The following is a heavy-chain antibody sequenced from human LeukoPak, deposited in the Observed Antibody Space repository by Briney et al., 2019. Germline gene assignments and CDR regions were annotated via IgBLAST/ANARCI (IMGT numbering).Heavy chain of an antibody. CDR2: NYPGDSDT. CDR1: GYSLTSYW. CDR3: ARTRSPQNTNTYYYDSSGYYYYAFDI. D-gene: IGHD3-22*01. Sequence: GESLKIPRKGSGYSLTSYWIGWVRQMPGKGLEWMGINYPGDSDTRYSPSFQGQLTISADKSISTAYLQWSRLQASHTAMDYCARTRSPQNTNTYYYDSSGYYYYAFDIWGQRTMVTVSS. V-gene: IGHV5-51*01. J-gene: IGHJ3*02.